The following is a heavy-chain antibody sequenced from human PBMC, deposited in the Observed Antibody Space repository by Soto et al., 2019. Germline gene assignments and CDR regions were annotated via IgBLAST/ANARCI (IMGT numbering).Heavy chain of an antibody. CDR3: AKDHNTDYVGGFEM. V-gene: IGHV3-23*01. J-gene: IGHJ3*02. CDR2: ITNSRT. D-gene: IGHD3-10*02. Sequence: QLLESGGALVQPGGSLRLSCAASGFTFSNFAMSWVRQAPGGGPEWVSGITNSRTYYADSVKGRFTISRDHSTNTLSLQMNNLRAEDTAVYYCAKDHNTDYVGGFEMSGQGTQVIVSS. CDR1: GFTFSNFA.